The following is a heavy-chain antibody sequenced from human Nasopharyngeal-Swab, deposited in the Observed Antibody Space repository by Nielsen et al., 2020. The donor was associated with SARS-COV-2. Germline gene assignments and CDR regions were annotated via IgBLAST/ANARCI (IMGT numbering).Heavy chain of an antibody. Sequence: GGSLTLSCAASGFTLRSYDVHWVRQTTGEGLEWVSVIASSGATSYLDSVKGRFTISRDNSKNTLYLEMNTLGGEDTAFYYCATAMHRSSWSYPLDFWGQGTLVTVSS. J-gene: IGHJ4*02. CDR1: GFTLRSYD. V-gene: IGHV3-13*01. D-gene: IGHD6-13*01. CDR3: ATAMHRSSWSYPLDF. CDR2: IASSGAT.